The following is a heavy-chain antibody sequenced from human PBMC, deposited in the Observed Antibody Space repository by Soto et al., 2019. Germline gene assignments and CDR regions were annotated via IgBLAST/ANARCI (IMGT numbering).Heavy chain of an antibody. D-gene: IGHD3-22*01. Sequence: XESLSLSCAVYGGSLSGHAWTWIRQSPGKGLEWIGDINHSGRVNYSPSLKSRVTISLDTSKNQFSLTLSAVTAADTAMYYCSTRAYDTNGYYRFDTWGQGTLVTVSS. V-gene: IGHV4-34*01. CDR2: INHSGRV. J-gene: IGHJ5*01. CDR3: STRAYDTNGYYRFDT. CDR1: GGSLSGHA.